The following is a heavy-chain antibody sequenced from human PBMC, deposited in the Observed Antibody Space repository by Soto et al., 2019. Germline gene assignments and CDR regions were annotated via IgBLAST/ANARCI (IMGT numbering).Heavy chain of an antibody. CDR1: GLTFSSYW. CDR3: ARVTDSCGYYYYGYG. J-gene: IGHJ6*01. V-gene: IGHV3-74*01. CDR2: INIDGSIT. Sequence: GGSVRLSGAASGLTFSSYWMHWVRQAPGKGLVWVSRINIDGSITSYADSVKGRFTISRDNAKNTLYLQMDSLRAEDTAVYYCARVTDSCGYYYYGYG. D-gene: IGHD3-22*01.